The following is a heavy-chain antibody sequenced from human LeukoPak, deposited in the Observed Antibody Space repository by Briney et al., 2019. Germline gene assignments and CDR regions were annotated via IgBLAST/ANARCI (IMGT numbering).Heavy chain of an antibody. CDR1: GGTFSSYA. Sequence: SVEVSCKASGGTFSSYAISWVRQAPGQGLEWMGGIIPTFGTANYAQKFQGRVTITADESTSTAYMELSSLRSEDTAVYYCARGTSVPFYYFYYGMDVWGQGTTVTVSS. V-gene: IGHV1-69*13. CDR3: ARGTSVPFYYFYYGMDV. J-gene: IGHJ6*02. D-gene: IGHD1-7*01. CDR2: IIPTFGTA.